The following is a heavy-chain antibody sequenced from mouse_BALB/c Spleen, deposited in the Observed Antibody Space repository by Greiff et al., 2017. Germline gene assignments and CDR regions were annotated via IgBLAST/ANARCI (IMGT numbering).Heavy chain of an antibody. CDR3: ARAQVRYAMDY. CDR2: ISYDGSN. CDR1: GYSITSGYY. D-gene: IGHD2-14*01. V-gene: IGHV3-6*02. J-gene: IGHJ4*01. Sequence: VQLQQSGPGLVKPSQSLSLTCSVTGYSITSGYYWNWIRQFPGNKLEWMGYISYDGSNNYNPSLKNRISITRDTSKNQFFLKLNSVTTEDTATYYCARAQVRYAMDYWGQGTSVTVSS.